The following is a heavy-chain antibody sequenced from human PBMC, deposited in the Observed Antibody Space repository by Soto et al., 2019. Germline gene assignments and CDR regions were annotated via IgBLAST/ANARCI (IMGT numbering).Heavy chain of an antibody. CDR1: GGSISSYY. CDR3: ARDCGGDCYPNWYFDL. D-gene: IGHD2-21*02. J-gene: IGHJ2*01. CDR2: IYYSGST. Sequence: PSETLSLTCTVSGGSISSYYWSWIRQPPGKGLEWIGYIYYSGSTNYNPSLKSRVTISVDTSKNQFSLKLSSVTAADTAVYYCARDCGGDCYPNWYFDLWGRGTLVTVS. V-gene: IGHV4-59*01.